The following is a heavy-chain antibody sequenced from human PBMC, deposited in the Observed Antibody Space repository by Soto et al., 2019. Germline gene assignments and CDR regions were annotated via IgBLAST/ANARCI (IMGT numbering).Heavy chain of an antibody. CDR3: ARSASETIYSSSYYFDY. CDR1: GFSISSGGYY. J-gene: IGHJ4*02. CDR2: IYYSGST. V-gene: IGHV4-31*03. Sequence: PXETLSLTCTVSGFSISSGGYYWSLIREHPGKGLEWIGYIYYSGSTYYNPSLKSRVTISVDTSKNQFSLKLSSVTAADTAVYYCARSASETIYSSSYYFDYWGQGTLVTVSS. D-gene: IGHD6-13*01.